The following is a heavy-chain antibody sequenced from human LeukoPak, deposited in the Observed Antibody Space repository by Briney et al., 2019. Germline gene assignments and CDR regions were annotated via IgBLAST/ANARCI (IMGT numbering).Heavy chain of an antibody. CDR2: ISSSSSYI. J-gene: IGHJ4*02. D-gene: IGHD6-13*01. V-gene: IGHV3-21*01. CDR3: ASKPPNTSSSPFDY. CDR1: GFTFSSYS. Sequence: GGSLRLSCAASGFTFSSYSMNWVRQAPGKGLEWVSSISSSSSYIYYADSVKGRFTISRDNAKNSLYLQMNSLRAEDTAVYYCASKPPNTSSSPFDYWGQGTLVTVSS.